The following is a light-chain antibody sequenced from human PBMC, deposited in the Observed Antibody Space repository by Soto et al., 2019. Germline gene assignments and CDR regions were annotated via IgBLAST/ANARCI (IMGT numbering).Light chain of an antibody. CDR2: DVS. CDR3: SSYTSSSTYV. Sequence: QSALTQPASVSGSPGQSITISCTGTSSDVGGYNYVSWYQQYPGKAPKLMIYDVSNRPSGVSNRFSGSKSGTTASLTTSGLQAEDEADYYCSSYTSSSTYVFGTGTKLTVL. CDR1: SSDVGGYNY. V-gene: IGLV2-14*03. J-gene: IGLJ1*01.